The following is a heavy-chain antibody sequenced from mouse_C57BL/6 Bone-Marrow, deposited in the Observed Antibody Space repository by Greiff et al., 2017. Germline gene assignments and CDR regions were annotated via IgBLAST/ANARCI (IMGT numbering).Heavy chain of an antibody. CDR2: IYWDDDK. CDR1: GFSLSTSGMG. V-gene: IGHV8-12*01. CDR3: ARRVLSYGSSPYAMDY. D-gene: IGHD1-1*01. Sequence: VKLVESGPGILQSSQTLSLTCSFSGFSLSTSGMGVSWIRQPSGKGLEWLAHIYWDDDKRYNPSLKSRLTISKDTSRNQVFLKITSVDTADTATYYCARRVLSYGSSPYAMDYWGQGTSVTVSS. J-gene: IGHJ4*01.